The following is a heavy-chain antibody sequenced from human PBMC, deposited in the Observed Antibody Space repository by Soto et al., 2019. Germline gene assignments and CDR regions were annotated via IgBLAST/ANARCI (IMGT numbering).Heavy chain of an antibody. CDR3: GRGRRYSGYNSVDY. CDR1: GGSISSGGYY. CDR2: IYYSGST. Sequence: QVQLQESGPGLVKPSQTLSLTCTVSGGSISSGGYYWSWIRQHPGKGLEWIGYIYYSGSTYYNPSLKSRVTITVKTFKTQSSLKRSSVTAAEPAVYYCGRGRRYSGYNSVDYWGQGTLV. J-gene: IGHJ4*02. D-gene: IGHD5-12*01. V-gene: IGHV4-31*03.